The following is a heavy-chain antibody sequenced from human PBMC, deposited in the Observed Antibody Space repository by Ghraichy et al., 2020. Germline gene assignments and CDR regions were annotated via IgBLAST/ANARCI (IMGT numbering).Heavy chain of an antibody. CDR3: ARDRAISLEDGMDV. V-gene: IGHV3-21*01. J-gene: IGHJ6*02. Sequence: GGSLRLSCAASGFTFSSYSMNWVRQAPGKGLEWVSSISSSSSYIYYADSVKGRFTISRDNAKNSLYLQMNSLRAEDTAVYYCARDRAISLEDGMDVWGQGTTVTVSS. CDR1: GFTFSSYS. CDR2: ISSSSSYI. D-gene: IGHD2-21*01.